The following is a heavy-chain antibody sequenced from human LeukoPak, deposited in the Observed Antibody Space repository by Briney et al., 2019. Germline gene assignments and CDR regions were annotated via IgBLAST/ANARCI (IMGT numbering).Heavy chain of an antibody. Sequence: GGSLRLSCAASGFTFRNYWMGWVRQAPGKGLEWVANTKPDGSAEYYADSVRGRFTTSRDNANNFLYLQMNRLRAEDTAVYYCAKSGGYSYIENFDYWGQGTLVTVSS. D-gene: IGHD5-18*01. V-gene: IGHV3-7*03. CDR2: TKPDGSAE. CDR1: GFTFRNYW. CDR3: AKSGGYSYIENFDY. J-gene: IGHJ4*02.